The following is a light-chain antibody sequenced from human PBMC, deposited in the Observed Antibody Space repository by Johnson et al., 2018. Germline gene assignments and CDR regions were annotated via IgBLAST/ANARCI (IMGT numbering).Light chain of an antibody. CDR1: SSNIGNNY. J-gene: IGLJ1*01. CDR2: ENN. V-gene: IGLV1-51*02. Sequence: QSVLTQPPSVSSAPGQKVTISCSGSSSNIGNNYVSWYQQPPGTAPKLLIYENNKRPSGIPDRFSGSKSAPPATLGITGLQPGDEAYYYCGTWDSSLSAGNVFGTGTKVTVL. CDR3: GTWDSSLSAGNV.